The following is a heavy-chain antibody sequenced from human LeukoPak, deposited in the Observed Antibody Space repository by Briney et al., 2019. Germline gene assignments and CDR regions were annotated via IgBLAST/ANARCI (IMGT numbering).Heavy chain of an antibody. V-gene: IGHV3-11*05. J-gene: IGHJ6*02. Sequence: PGGSLRLSCAATGFTFSDSYINSIRQAPGKWLDSVSFISGGSSYTKYADSVKGRFTISRDNAKNSLYLQMNSLRAEDTAVYYCARDKYWIRDSSGYTSYAMAVWGQGTTVTVSS. CDR1: GFTFSDSY. CDR3: ARDKYWIRDSSGYTSYAMAV. D-gene: IGHD3-22*01. CDR2: ISGGSSYT.